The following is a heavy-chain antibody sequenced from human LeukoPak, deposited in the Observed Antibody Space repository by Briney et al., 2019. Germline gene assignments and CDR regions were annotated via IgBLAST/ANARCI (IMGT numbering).Heavy chain of an antibody. CDR3: ARAGWLAPVFDY. CDR2: INTNGANT. J-gene: IGHJ4*02. V-gene: IGHV3-64*04. Sequence: PEGSLRLSCSASGSTFKSYAMHWVRQAPGKGLEYVSSINTNGANTYYADSVKGRFTISRDNSRNTLYLQMNSLRAEDTAVYYCARAGWLAPVFDYWGQGTLVTVSS. D-gene: IGHD6-19*01. CDR1: GSTFKSYA.